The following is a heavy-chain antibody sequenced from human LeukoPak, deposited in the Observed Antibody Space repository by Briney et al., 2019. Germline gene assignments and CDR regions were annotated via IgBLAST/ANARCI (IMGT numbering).Heavy chain of an antibody. D-gene: IGHD3-16*02. CDR2: INPSGSST. V-gene: IGHV1-46*01. CDR1: GYTFTSHY. CDR3: ASDNSVGDIAWWFDP. J-gene: IGHJ5*02. Sequence: ASVKVSCKSSGYTFTSHYMHWVRQAPAQGLEWMGLINPSGSSTLYAQKFQGRVTMTRDMSTTTDYMELSSLRSEDTAVYYCASDNSVGDIAWWFDPWGQGTLVTVSS.